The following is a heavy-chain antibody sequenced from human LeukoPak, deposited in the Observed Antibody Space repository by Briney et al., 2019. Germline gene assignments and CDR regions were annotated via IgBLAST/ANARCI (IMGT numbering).Heavy chain of an antibody. J-gene: IGHJ4*02. CDR3: ARDSVRYCSGGSCYSGY. D-gene: IGHD2-15*01. Sequence: GGSLRLSCAASGFTFDDYGMSWVRQAPGKGLEWVSGINWNGGSTGYADSVKGRFTISRDNAKNSLYLQMNSLRAEDTALYYCARDSVRYCSGGSCYSGYWGQGTLVTVSS. V-gene: IGHV3-20*04. CDR2: INWNGGST. CDR1: GFTFDDYG.